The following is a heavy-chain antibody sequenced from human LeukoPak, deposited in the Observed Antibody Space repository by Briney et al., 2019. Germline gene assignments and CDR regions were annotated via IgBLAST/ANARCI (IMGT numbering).Heavy chain of an antibody. CDR3: ARGRGYCSGGSCYYFDY. CDR1: GYIFTNYW. Sequence: GESLKISCKGSGYIFTNYWIGWVRQMPGKGLEWMGIIYPGDSDTRYSPSFQGQVTISADKSISTAYLQWSSLKASDTAMYYCARGRGYCSGGSCYYFDYWGQGTLVTVSS. J-gene: IGHJ4*02. CDR2: IYPGDSDT. D-gene: IGHD2-15*01. V-gene: IGHV5-51*01.